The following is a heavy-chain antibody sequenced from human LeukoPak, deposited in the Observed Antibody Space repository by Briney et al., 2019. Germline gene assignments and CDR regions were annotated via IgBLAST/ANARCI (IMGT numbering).Heavy chain of an antibody. Sequence: GGSLRLSCAASGFTFSSYSMNWVRQAPGKGLEWVSATSGDGAVTYYADSVKGRFTISRDNSKNTLYLQMNSLRAVDTAVYYCAKHGGIYYAFDIWGQGTMVTVSS. V-gene: IGHV3-23*01. CDR1: GFTFSSYS. D-gene: IGHD1-26*01. CDR3: AKHGGIYYAFDI. CDR2: TSGDGAVT. J-gene: IGHJ3*02.